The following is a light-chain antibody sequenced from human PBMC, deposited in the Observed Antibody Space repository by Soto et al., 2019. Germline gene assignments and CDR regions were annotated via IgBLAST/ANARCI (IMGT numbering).Light chain of an antibody. Sequence: DIVLTQSPGTLSLSPGERATLSCRASQSVSSSYLAWYQQKPGQAPSLLIYAASSMATGIPARFSGSGSGTDFTLTISRLEPEDFAAYYCQQYGSSPRTFGQGTKVEIK. CDR3: QQYGSSPRT. J-gene: IGKJ1*01. CDR1: QSVSSSY. V-gene: IGKV3-20*01. CDR2: AAS.